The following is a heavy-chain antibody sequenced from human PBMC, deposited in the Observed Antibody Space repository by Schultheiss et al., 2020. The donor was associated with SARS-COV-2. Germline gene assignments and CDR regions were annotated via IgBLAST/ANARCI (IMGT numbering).Heavy chain of an antibody. CDR3: ARSRIAVAGTDYYYGMDV. D-gene: IGHD6-19*01. V-gene: IGHV1-24*01. J-gene: IGHJ6*02. Sequence: ASVKVSCKVSGYTLTELSMHWVRQAPGKGLEWMGGFDPEDGETIYAQKFQGRVTMTEDTSTDTAYMELSSLRSEDTAVYYCARSRIAVAGTDYYYGMDVWGQGTTVTVSS. CDR2: FDPEDGET. CDR1: GYTLTELS.